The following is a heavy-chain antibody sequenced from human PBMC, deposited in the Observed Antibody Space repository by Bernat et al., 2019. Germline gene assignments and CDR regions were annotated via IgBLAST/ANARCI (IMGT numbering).Heavy chain of an antibody. CDR3: ARGYYDYVWGSYSNYFDY. J-gene: IGHJ4*02. CDR2: IYSGGST. CDR1: GFTVSSNY. Sequence: EVQLVESGGGLVQPGWSLRLSCAASGFTVSSNYMSWVRQAPGKGLEWVSVIYSGGSTYYADSVKGRFTISRDNSKNTLYLQMNSLRAEDTAVYYCARGYYDYVWGSYSNYFDYWGQGTLVTVSS. D-gene: IGHD3-16*01. V-gene: IGHV3-66*01.